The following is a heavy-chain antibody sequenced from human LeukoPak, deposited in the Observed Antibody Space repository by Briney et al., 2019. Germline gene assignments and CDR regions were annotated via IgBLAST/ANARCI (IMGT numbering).Heavy chain of an antibody. CDR1: GFTFSSYS. CDR2: ISSSSSYI. J-gene: IGHJ4*02. D-gene: IGHD3-3*01. V-gene: IGHV3-21*01. Sequence: NPGGSLTLSCAASGFTFSSYSMNWVRQAPGKGLEWVSSISSSSSYIYYADSVKGRFTISGDNAKNSLYLQMNSLRAEDTAVYYCARHQHYDFWSGYSYYWGQGTLVTVSS. CDR3: ARHQHYDFWSGYSYY.